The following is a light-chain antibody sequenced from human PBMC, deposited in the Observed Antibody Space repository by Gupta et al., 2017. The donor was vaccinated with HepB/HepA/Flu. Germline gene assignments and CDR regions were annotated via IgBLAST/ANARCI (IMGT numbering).Light chain of an antibody. Sequence: DIQMTQSPSTLSASVGDRVTITCRASQSIDNYLAWYQQRPGKAPNLLIYKASSLQSGVPSRFSGSGSGTEFTLTISSLQPDDFATYYCQQYNAYSAFGQGTKVEIK. CDR2: KAS. CDR1: QSIDNY. V-gene: IGKV1-5*03. CDR3: QQYNAYSA. J-gene: IGKJ1*01.